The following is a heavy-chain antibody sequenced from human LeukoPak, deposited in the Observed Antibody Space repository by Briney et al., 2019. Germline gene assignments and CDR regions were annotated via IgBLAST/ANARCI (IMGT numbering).Heavy chain of an antibody. D-gene: IGHD4-17*01. CDR3: ARAYGDNYYYYGMDV. CDR1: GFSLSTSGMC. Sequence: ESGPALVKPTQTLTLTCTFSGFSLSTSGMCVSWIRQPPGKALEWLALIDWDDDKYYSTSLKTRLTISKDTSKNQVVLTMTNVDPVDTATYYCARAYGDNYYYYGMDVWGQGTTVTVSS. J-gene: IGHJ6*02. V-gene: IGHV2-70*01. CDR2: IDWDDDK.